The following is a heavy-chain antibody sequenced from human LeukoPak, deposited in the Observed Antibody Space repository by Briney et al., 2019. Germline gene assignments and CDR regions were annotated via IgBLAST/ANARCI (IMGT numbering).Heavy chain of an antibody. CDR3: ATRWQQLDNRGRTNWFDP. Sequence: ASVKVSCKTSGYTFTSYGISWVRQAPGQGLEWMGWINPNSGGTNSAQKFQGRVTMTRDTSISTAYMELSRLRSDDTAVYYCATRWQQLDNRGRTNWFDPWGQGTLVTVSS. CDR1: GYTFTSYG. V-gene: IGHV1-2*02. J-gene: IGHJ5*02. CDR2: INPNSGGT. D-gene: IGHD6-13*01.